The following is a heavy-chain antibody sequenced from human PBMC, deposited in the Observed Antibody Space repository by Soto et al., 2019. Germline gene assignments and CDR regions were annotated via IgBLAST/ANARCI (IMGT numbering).Heavy chain of an antibody. CDR2: IRSKAYGGTA. D-gene: IGHD3-3*01. J-gene: IGHJ4*02. V-gene: IGHV3-49*03. CDR3: SRDLRGGSILKLDY. CDR1: GFTFGDYA. Sequence: GSLRLSCTASGFTFGDYAMNFFRQSPFKWLEWVVFIRSKAYGGTAQYDASVKGRFTITRDDSKSIAYLQMNSLKSEDTAVYYCSRDLRGGSILKLDYWGQGTLVTVSS.